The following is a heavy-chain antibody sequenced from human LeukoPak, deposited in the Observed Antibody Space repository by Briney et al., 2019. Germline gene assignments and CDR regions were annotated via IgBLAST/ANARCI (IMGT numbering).Heavy chain of an antibody. Sequence: PSETLSITCTISGVSIDSYYWSWIRQPPGKGLEWIGSIYYIGSTNYNPSLRSRVTISVDTSKNQFSLKLTSVTAADTAVYYCARGRGDTYGTFDYWGQGTLVTVSS. CDR1: GVSIDSYY. D-gene: IGHD5-18*01. CDR3: ARGRGDTYGTFDY. J-gene: IGHJ4*02. V-gene: IGHV4-59*01. CDR2: IYYIGST.